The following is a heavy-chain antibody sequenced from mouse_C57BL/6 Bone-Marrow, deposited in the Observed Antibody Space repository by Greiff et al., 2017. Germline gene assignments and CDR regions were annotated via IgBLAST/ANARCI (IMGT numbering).Heavy chain of an antibody. CDR1: GFTFSSYG. CDR3: ARQQLGRFAY. J-gene: IGHJ3*01. D-gene: IGHD4-1*02. Sequence: DVKLQESGGDLVKPGGSLKLSCAASGFTFSSYGMSWVRQTPDKRLEWVATISSGGSYTYYPDSVKGRFTISRDNAKNTLYLQMSSLKSEDTAMYYCARQQLGRFAYWGQGTLVTVSA. CDR2: ISSGGSYT. V-gene: IGHV5-6*02.